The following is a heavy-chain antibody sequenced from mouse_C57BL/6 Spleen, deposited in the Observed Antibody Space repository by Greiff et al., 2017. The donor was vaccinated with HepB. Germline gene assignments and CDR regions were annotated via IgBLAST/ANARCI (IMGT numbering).Heavy chain of an antibody. Sequence: QVQLQQPGAELVKPGASVKLSCKASGYTFTSYWMQWVKQRPGQGLEWIGEIDPSDSYTNYNQKFKGKATLTVDTSSSTAYMQLSSLTYEDSAVYYCARSLDGSGPAWFADWGQGTLVTVSA. D-gene: IGHD3-2*02. CDR1: GYTFTSYW. CDR2: IDPSDSYT. CDR3: ARSLDGSGPAWFAD. J-gene: IGHJ3*01. V-gene: IGHV1-50*01.